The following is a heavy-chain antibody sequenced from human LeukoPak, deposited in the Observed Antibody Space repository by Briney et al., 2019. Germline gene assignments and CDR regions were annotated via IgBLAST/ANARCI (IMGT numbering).Heavy chain of an antibody. D-gene: IGHD6-19*01. J-gene: IGHJ4*02. CDR2: INWNGGNT. CDR1: GFTFDDYG. Sequence: GGSLRLSCAASGFTFDDYGMSWVRQAPGKGLEWVAGINWNGGNTGYSDSVKGRFTISRDNAKNSLYLQMNSLRAEDTALYYCGRDLSGWYGPDYWGQGTLVTVSS. CDR3: GRDLSGWYGPDY. V-gene: IGHV3-20*04.